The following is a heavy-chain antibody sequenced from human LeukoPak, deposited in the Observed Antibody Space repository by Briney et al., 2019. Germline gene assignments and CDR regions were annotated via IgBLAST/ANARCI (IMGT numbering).Heavy chain of an antibody. CDR3: ARRSQAGGTGIGY. D-gene: IGHD6-19*01. CDR1: GYTFTSYN. V-gene: IGHV1-8*01. CDR2: MNPNSGNT. J-gene: IGHJ4*02. Sequence: ASVKVSCKASGYTFTSYNINWVRPATGQGREWVGWMNPNSGNTGSAQKFQGRLTMTRNTSISTAYMELSSLRSEDTAVYYCARRSQAGGTGIGYWGQGTLVTVSS.